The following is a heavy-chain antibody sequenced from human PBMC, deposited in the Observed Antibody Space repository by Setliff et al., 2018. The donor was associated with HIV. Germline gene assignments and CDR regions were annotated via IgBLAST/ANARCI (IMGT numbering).Heavy chain of an antibody. CDR3: AREGVPAAVMWFDP. J-gene: IGHJ5*02. CDR1: GGSISSSNW. V-gene: IGHV4-4*02. Sequence: TLSLTCAVSGGSISSSNWWSWVRQPPGKGLEWIGEIYHSGSTNYNPSLKSRVPLSVDTSKNQFSLKLRSVTASDTAVYYCAREGVPAAVMWFDPWGQGTLVTVSS. CDR2: IYHSGST. D-gene: IGHD2-2*01.